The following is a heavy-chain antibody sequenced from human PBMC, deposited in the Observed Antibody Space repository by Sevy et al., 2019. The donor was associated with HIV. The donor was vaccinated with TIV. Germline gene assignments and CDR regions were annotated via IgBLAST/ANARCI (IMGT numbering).Heavy chain of an antibody. Sequence: SETLSLTCTVSGGSISSGSYSWNWIRQPPGKGLEWIGYIYHSGNTYYNPSLKSRLTISVDRSKNQFSLKLSSVTAADTAMYDCARDGGTLTTPGAFDIWGQGTMVTVSS. D-gene: IGHD4-17*01. J-gene: IGHJ3*02. CDR2: IYHSGNT. V-gene: IGHV4-30-2*01. CDR3: ARDGGTLTTPGAFDI. CDR1: GGSISSGSYS.